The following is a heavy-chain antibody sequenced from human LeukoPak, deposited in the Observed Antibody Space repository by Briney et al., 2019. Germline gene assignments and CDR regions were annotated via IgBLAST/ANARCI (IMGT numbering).Heavy chain of an antibody. CDR2: IFYDGSNK. D-gene: IGHD6-19*01. J-gene: IGHJ4*02. V-gene: IGHV3-30*18. CDR1: GFTFSSYA. Sequence: GGSLRLSCAASGFTFSSYAMTWVRQAPGKGLEWVALIFYDGSNKYYADSVKGRFTISRDNSKNTLYLQMNSLRAEDTAVYYCAKDISYSSGPHSSTHFDYWGQGTLVTVSS. CDR3: AKDISYSSGPHSSTHFDY.